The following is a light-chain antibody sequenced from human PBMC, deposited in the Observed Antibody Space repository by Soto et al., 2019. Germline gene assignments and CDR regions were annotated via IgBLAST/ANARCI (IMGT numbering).Light chain of an antibody. CDR2: GND. CDR1: SSNIGSGYD. CDR3: QSYDSSLSGSL. J-gene: IGLJ3*02. V-gene: IGLV1-40*01. Sequence: QSVLTQPPSVSGAPGQRVTISCTGSSSNIGSGYDVHWYQQLPGTAPKLLIYGNDNRPSGVPVRFSGSKSGTSASLAITGLQAEDEADYYCQSYDSSLSGSLFGGGTKLPS.